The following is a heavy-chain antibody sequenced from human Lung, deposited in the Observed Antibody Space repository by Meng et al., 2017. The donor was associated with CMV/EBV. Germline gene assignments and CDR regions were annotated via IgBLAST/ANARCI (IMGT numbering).Heavy chain of an antibody. CDR3: ARSYSYGWGPYYYYYGMDV. CDR1: GGSFSGYY. CDR2: INHSGST. Sequence: SQTXSLTCAVYGGSFSGYYWSWIRQPPGKGLEWIGEINHSGSTNYNPSLKSRVTISVDTSKNQFSLKLSSVTAADTAVYYCARSYSYGWGPYYYYYGMDVWGGETTVT. V-gene: IGHV4-34*01. J-gene: IGHJ6*02. D-gene: IGHD5-18*01.